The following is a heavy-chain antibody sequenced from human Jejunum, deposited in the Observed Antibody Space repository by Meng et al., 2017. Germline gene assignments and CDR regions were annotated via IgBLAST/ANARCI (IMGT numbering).Heavy chain of an antibody. D-gene: IGHD5-12*01. CDR3: TKDGGWLPVN. CDR1: GFTFSNSA. V-gene: IGHV3-23*01. Sequence: GESLKISCAASGFTFSNSAMSWVRQAPGKGLQWVSGITKSGDTTYYADSVKGRFTISRDNSKNTLDLQMNSLRAEDTAIYFCTKDGGWLPVNWGQGKLVTVSS. J-gene: IGHJ4*02. CDR2: ITKSGDTT.